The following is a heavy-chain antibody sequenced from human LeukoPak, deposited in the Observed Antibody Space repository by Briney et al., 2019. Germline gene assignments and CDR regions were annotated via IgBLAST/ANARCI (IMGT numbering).Heavy chain of an antibody. D-gene: IGHD3-10*01. J-gene: IGHJ4*02. CDR2: MYYSGST. CDR1: GGSIGSGDYY. Sequence: PSETLSLTCTVSGGSIGSGDYYWSWVRQPPGEGLEWIGYMYYSGSTYYNPSLKSRVTISLHTSKNQFYLKLSSVTAADTAVYYCARAPWDYGSGSYSVQFDYWGQGTLVTVSS. V-gene: IGHV4-30-4*01. CDR3: ARAPWDYGSGSYSVQFDY.